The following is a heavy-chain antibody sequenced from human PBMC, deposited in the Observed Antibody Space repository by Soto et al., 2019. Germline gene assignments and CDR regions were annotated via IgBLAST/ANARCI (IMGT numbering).Heavy chain of an antibody. V-gene: IGHV3-30-3*01. Sequence: QVQLVESGGGVVQPGRSLRLSCAASGFTFSSYAMHWVRQAPGKGLEWVAVISYDGSNKYYADSVKGRFTISRDNSKNTLYLQMNSLRAEDTAGYYWAMVPTVVTTAYYFDYWGQGTRVTVSS. J-gene: IGHJ4*02. CDR3: AMVPTVVTTAYYFDY. D-gene: IGHD4-17*01. CDR1: GFTFSSYA. CDR2: ISYDGSNK.